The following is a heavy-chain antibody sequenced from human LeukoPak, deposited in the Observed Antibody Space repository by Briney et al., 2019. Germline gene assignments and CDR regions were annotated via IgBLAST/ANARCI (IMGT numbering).Heavy chain of an antibody. V-gene: IGHV4-34*01. D-gene: IGHD2-2*01. CDR3: ARGVRDIVVVPAARKIDY. J-gene: IGHJ4*02. CDR2: INHSGCT. CDR1: GGSFSGYY. Sequence: SETLSLTCAVYGGSFSGYYWSWIRQPPGKGLEWIGEINHSGCTNYNPSLKSRVTISVDTSKNQFSLKLSSVTAADTAVYYCARGVRDIVVVPAARKIDYWGQGTLVTVSS.